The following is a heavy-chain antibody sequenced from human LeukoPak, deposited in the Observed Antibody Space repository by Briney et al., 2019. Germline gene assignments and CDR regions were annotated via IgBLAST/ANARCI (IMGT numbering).Heavy chain of an antibody. J-gene: IGHJ4*02. V-gene: IGHV3-33*03. D-gene: IGHD1-1*01. CDR2: IWHDGDTT. CDR1: GFTFNNYG. CDR3: VKDSTARASNLPDY. Sequence: GGPLRLSCAASGFTFNNYGMHWVRQAPGKGLEWVAVIWHDGDTTFYADSVKGRFTISRDKSKNTLYLEMNSLRAEDTALYYCVKDSTARASNLPDYWGQGTLVTVSS.